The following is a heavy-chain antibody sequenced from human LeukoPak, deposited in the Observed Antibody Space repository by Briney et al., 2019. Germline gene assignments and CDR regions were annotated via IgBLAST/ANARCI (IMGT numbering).Heavy chain of an antibody. CDR3: ARMIRGIHVYYYGMDV. CDR2: ISASGDST. CDR1: GFNFSYYA. Sequence: PGGSLRLSCAASGFNFSYYAMTWVRQAPGKGLEWVSLISASGDSTYYADSVKGRFTISRGSSKSTLSLQMNSLRAEDTAVYFCARMIRGIHVYYYGMDVWGQGTTVTVS. D-gene: IGHD3-10*01. V-gene: IGHV3-23*01. J-gene: IGHJ6*02.